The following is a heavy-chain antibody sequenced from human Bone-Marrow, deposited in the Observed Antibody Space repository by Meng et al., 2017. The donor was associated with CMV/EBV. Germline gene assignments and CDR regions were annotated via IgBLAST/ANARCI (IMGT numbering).Heavy chain of an antibody. CDR2: IYPADSDT. D-gene: IGHD6-13*01. V-gene: IGHV5-51*01. CDR1: GYSFTGYW. Sequence: GGSLRLSCKGSGYSFTGYWIGWVRQMPGKGLEWMGIIYPADSDTRYSPSFQGQVTISADESISTAYLQWSSLKASDTAMYYCARPQQQLALTWGQGTLVTVSS. CDR3: ARPQQQLALT. J-gene: IGHJ4*02.